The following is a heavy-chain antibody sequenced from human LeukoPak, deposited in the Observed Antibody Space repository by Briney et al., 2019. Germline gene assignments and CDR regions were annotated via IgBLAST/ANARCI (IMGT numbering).Heavy chain of an antibody. D-gene: IGHD4-17*01. CDR1: GGTFISYA. V-gene: IGHV1-69*13. CDR3: AGSTVTRLAEYFQH. CDR2: IIPIFGTA. J-gene: IGHJ1*01. Sequence: GASVKVSCKASGGTFISYAISWVRQAPGQGLEWMGGIIPIFGTANYAQKFQGRVTITPEESTSTAYMELSSLRSEDTAVYYCAGSTVTRLAEYFQHWGQGTLVTVSS.